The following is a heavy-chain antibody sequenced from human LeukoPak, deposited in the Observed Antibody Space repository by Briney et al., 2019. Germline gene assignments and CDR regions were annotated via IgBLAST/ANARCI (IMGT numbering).Heavy chain of an antibody. V-gene: IGHV4-59*08. Sequence: SETLSLTCTVSGGSISSYYWSWIRQPPGKGLERIGYIYYSGSTNYNPSLKSRVTISVDTSKNQFSLKLSSVTAADTAVYYCARHLCSSSNCYYFDYWGQGTLVTVSS. CDR2: IYYSGST. D-gene: IGHD2-2*01. J-gene: IGHJ4*02. CDR1: GGSISSYY. CDR3: ARHLCSSSNCYYFDY.